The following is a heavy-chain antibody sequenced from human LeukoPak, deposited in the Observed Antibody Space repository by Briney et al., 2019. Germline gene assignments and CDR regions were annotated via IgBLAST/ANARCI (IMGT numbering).Heavy chain of an antibody. D-gene: IGHD3-10*01. CDR3: ARGAYYYGSGSYYNGNDY. Sequence: SETLSLTCAVYGGSFSGYYWSWIRQPPGKGLEWIGEINHSGSTNYNPSLKSRVTISADTSKNQFSLKLSSVTAADTAVYYCARGAYYYGSGSYYNGNDYWGQGTLVTVSS. V-gene: IGHV4-34*01. CDR2: INHSGST. CDR1: GGSFSGYY. J-gene: IGHJ4*02.